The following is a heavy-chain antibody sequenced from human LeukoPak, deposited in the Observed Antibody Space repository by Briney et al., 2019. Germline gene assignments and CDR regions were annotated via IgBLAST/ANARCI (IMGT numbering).Heavy chain of an antibody. J-gene: IGHJ4*02. CDR3: ARGRHYYGSGSYYTIPDY. Sequence: ASVKVSCKASGYTFTSYAMHWVRQAPGQRLEWMGWINAGNGNTKYSQKFQGGVTITRDTSASTAYMELSSLRSEDTAVYYCARGRHYYGSGSYYTIPDYWGQGTLVTVSS. CDR2: INAGNGNT. V-gene: IGHV1-3*01. D-gene: IGHD3-10*01. CDR1: GYTFTSYA.